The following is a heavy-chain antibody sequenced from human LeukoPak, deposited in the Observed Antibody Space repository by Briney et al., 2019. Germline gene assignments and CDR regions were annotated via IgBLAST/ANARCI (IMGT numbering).Heavy chain of an antibody. J-gene: IGHJ4*02. CDR3: ARLYGYSSSWPRGDFDY. D-gene: IGHD6-13*01. CDR1: GYTFTSYG. Sequence: ASVKVSCKASGYTFTSYGISWVRQAPGQGPEWMGWISAYNGNTNYAQKLQGRVTMTTDTSTSTAYMELGSLRSDDTAVYYCARLYGYSSSWPRGDFDYWGQGTLVTVSS. CDR2: ISAYNGNT. V-gene: IGHV1-18*01.